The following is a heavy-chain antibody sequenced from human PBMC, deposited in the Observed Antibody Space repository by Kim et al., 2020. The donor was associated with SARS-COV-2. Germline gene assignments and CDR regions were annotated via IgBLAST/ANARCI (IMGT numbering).Heavy chain of an antibody. CDR1: GGTFSSYA. Sequence: SVKVSCKASGGTFSSYAISWGRQAPGQGLEWMGGIIPIFGTANYAQKFQGRVTITADESTSTAYMELSSLRSEDTAVYYCARDRRDYYGSGENYYYYYGMDVWGQGTTVTVSS. CDR2: IIPIFGTA. CDR3: ARDRRDYYGSGENYYYYYGMDV. V-gene: IGHV1-69*13. J-gene: IGHJ6*02. D-gene: IGHD3-10*01.